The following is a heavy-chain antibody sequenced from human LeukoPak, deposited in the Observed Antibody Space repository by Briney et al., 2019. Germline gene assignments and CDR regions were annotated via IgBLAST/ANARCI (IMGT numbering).Heavy chain of an antibody. CDR3: AKDAYNAGGQNDY. CDR2: IRSKANSYAT. D-gene: IGHD1-1*01. J-gene: IGHJ4*02. V-gene: IGHV3-73*01. CDR1: GFTFSGSA. Sequence: PGGSLRLSCAASGFTFSGSAMHWVRQASGKGLEWVGRIRSKANSYATAYAASVKGRFTISRDDSKNTAYLQMNSLRAEDTAVYYCAKDAYNAGGQNDYWGQGTLVTVSS.